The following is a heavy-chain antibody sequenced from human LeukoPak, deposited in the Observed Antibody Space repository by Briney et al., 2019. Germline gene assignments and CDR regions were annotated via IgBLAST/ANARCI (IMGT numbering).Heavy chain of an antibody. CDR3: ALSLVEGSGWLFDY. V-gene: IGHV3-23*01. Sequence: AGGSLRLSCAASGFTFSSYAMSWVRQAPGKGLEWVSAISGSGGSTYYADSVKGRFIISRDNSKNTLYLQMNSLRAEDTAVYYCALSLVEGSGWLFDYWGQGTLVTVSS. J-gene: IGHJ4*02. D-gene: IGHD6-19*01. CDR1: GFTFSSYA. CDR2: ISGSGGST.